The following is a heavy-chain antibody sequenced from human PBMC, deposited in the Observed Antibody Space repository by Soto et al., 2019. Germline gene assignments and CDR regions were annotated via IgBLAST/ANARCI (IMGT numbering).Heavy chain of an antibody. CDR2: IWYDGSNK. CDR3: ARGHYYDSSGYDAFEI. V-gene: IGHV3-33*01. J-gene: IGHJ3*02. CDR1: GFTFSSYG. Sequence: GGSLRLSCAASGFTFSSYGMHWVRQAPGKGLEWVAVIWYDGSNKYYADSVKGRFTISRDNSKNTLYLQMNSLRAEDTAVYFCARGHYYDSSGYDAFEIWGQGTMVTVSS. D-gene: IGHD3-22*01.